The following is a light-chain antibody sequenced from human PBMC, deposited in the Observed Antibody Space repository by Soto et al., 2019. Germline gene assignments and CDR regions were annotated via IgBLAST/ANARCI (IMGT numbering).Light chain of an antibody. J-gene: IGKJ4*01. CDR1: RNINRK. CDR2: GAS. Sequence: EIVMTKSPATLSVSPGERATLSCRASRNINRKLAWYQQKPGQAPRLLIPGASTRATGIPARFSGSGSGTEFTLTISSLQSEDFAVYYCQQYYDYPPLIFGGGTKVEIK. CDR3: QQYYDYPPLI. V-gene: IGKV3-15*01.